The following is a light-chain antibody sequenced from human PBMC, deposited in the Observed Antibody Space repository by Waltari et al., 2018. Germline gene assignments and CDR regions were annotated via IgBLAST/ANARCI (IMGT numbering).Light chain of an antibody. CDR1: QSVLYSSNNKNH. J-gene: IGKJ2*01. CDR3: QQYYSTPYT. Sequence: DIVMTQSPDSLAVSLGERVTINCKSSQSVLYSSNNKNHLAWYQQKPGQAPKLLIYWASTREPDVPDRFSGSGSGTDFTLTISNLQAEDVAVYYCQQYYSTPYTFGQGTKLEIK. CDR2: WAS. V-gene: IGKV4-1*01.